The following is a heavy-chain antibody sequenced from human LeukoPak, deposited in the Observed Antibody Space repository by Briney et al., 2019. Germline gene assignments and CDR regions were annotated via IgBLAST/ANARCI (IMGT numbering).Heavy chain of an antibody. CDR3: ATAPYDILTGYSPYYFDY. CDR1: GFTLSNYN. J-gene: IGHJ4*02. V-gene: IGHV3-21*06. CDR2: ISGTSTYI. D-gene: IGHD3-9*01. Sequence: GGSLRLSCAASGFTLSNYNMNWVRQAPGEGLEWVSSISGTSTYIYYADSVKGRFTISRDNAKNSLSLQMNSLRAEDTAVYYCATAPYDILTGYSPYYFDYWGQGTLVTVSS.